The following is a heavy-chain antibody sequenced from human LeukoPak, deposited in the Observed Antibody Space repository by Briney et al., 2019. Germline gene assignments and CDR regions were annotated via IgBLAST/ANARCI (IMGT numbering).Heavy chain of an antibody. CDR1: GYTFTGYY. V-gene: IGHV1-2*02. Sequence: ASVKVSCKASGYTFTGYYMHWVRQAPGQGLEWMGWINPNSGGTSYAQKFRGRVTMTRDTSISTAYMELSRLRSDDTAVYYCARHRGRYFDWLLWGQGTLVTVSS. CDR3: ARHRGRYFDWLL. D-gene: IGHD3-9*01. CDR2: INPNSGGT. J-gene: IGHJ4*02.